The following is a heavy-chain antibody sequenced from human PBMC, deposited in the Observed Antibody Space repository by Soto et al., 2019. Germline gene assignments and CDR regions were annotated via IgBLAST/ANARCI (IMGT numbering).Heavy chain of an antibody. V-gene: IGHV1-18*04. D-gene: IGHD2-2*01. CDR2: ISVYYGNT. CDR1: NYTFTSYG. J-gene: IGHJ6*02. CDR3: ARGLVVVVPAAPIAARLLYYYGMDV. Sequence: ASVKVSCKASNYTFTSYGISWVRQAPGQGLEWMGWISVYYGNTNYAQKFQDRVTMTTDTSTSTAYLELRSLTSDDTAVYYCARGLVVVVPAAPIAARLLYYYGMDVWGQGTTVTVSS.